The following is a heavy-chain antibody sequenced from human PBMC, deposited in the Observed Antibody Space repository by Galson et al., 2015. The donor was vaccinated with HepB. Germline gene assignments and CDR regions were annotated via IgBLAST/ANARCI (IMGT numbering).Heavy chain of an antibody. D-gene: IGHD3-3*01. CDR2: ISSSSYI. CDR1: GFTFSSYS. V-gene: IGHV3-21*01. J-gene: IGHJ4*02. Sequence: SLRLSCAASGFTFSSYSMNWVRQAPGKGLEWVSSISSSSYIYYADSVKGRFTISRDNAKNSLYLQMNSLRAEDTAVYYCARDFNDFWSGYYYWGQGTLVTVSS. CDR3: ARDFNDFWSGYYY.